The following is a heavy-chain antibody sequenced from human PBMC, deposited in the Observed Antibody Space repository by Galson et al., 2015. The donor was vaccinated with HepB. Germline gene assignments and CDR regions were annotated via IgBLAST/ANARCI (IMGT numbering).Heavy chain of an antibody. J-gene: IGHJ4*02. CDR2: IYWDGNK. CDR3: GHTAGWLADS. Sequence: LVKPTQTLTLTCTLSGFSITTEYTGVGWIRQPPGKALEWLALIYWDGNKYYSPSLKSRLTITTDTSENQVVLKMTNMDPVDTATYYCGHTAGWLADSWGQGTPVTVSS. D-gene: IGHD3-9*01. CDR1: GFSITTEYTG. V-gene: IGHV2-5*02.